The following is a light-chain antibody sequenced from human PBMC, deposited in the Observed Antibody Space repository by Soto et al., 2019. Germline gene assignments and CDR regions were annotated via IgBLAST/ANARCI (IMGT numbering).Light chain of an antibody. CDR2: GAF. CDR1: QSVSSN. CDR3: QQYNNWPIT. Sequence: EIVMTQSPATLSVSPGERATLSCRASQSVSSNLAWYQQKPGQAARLLIYGAFTRATDIPARFSGSGSGTEFTLTISSLRSEDFALYYCQQYNNWPITFGQGTRLEIK. V-gene: IGKV3-15*01. J-gene: IGKJ5*01.